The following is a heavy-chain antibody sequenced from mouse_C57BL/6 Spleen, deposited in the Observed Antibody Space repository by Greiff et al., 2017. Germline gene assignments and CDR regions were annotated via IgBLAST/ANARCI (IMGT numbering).Heavy chain of an antibody. CDR2: IWSGGST. Sequence: VMLVESGPGLVQPSQSLSITCTVSGFSLTSYGVHWVRQSPGQGLEWLGVIWSGGSTDYNAAFISRLSISKDNSKSQVFFKMNSLQADDTAIYCCARKGGDWAFDYWGQGTTLTVSS. D-gene: IGHD4-1*01. CDR1: GFSLTSYG. J-gene: IGHJ2*01. CDR3: ARKGGDWAFDY. V-gene: IGHV2-2*01.